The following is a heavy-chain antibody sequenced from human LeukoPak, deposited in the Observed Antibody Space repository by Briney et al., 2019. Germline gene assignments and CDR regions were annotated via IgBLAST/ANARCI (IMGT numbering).Heavy chain of an antibody. CDR2: ISAYNGNT. CDR3: ASGRFGGYHYYYMDV. D-gene: IGHD3-10*01. Sequence: ASVKVSCKASGYTFTSYGISWVRQAPGQGLEWMGWISAYNGNTNYAQKLQGRVTMTTDTSTSTAYMELRSLRFDDTAVYFCASGRFGGYHYYYMDVWGKGTTVTVSS. CDR1: GYTFTSYG. J-gene: IGHJ6*03. V-gene: IGHV1-18*01.